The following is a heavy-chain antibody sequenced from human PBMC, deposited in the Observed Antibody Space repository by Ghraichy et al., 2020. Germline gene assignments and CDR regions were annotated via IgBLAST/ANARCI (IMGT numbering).Heavy chain of an antibody. J-gene: IGHJ5*02. V-gene: IGHV4-34*01. Sequence: SETLSLTCAVYGGSFSGYYWSWIRQPPGKGLEWIGEINHSGSTNYNPSLKSRVTISVDTSKNQFSLKLSSVTAADTAVYYCARGPYPHYYGSGQGWFDPWGQGTLVTVSS. CDR3: ARGPYPHYYGSGQGWFDP. D-gene: IGHD3-10*01. CDR1: GGSFSGYY. CDR2: INHSGST.